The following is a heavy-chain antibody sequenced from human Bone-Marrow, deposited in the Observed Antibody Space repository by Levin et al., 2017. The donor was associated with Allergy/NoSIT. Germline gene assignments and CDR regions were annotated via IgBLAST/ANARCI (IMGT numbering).Heavy chain of an antibody. Sequence: PGGSLRLSCAASGFTFSSYGMHWVRQAPGKGLEWVAVIWYDGSNKYYTDSVKGRFTISRDNSKNTLYLQMNSLRAEDTAVYYCARDSYDCSGGSCHVFDYWGQGTLVTVSS. CDR2: IWYDGSNK. CDR1: GFTFSSYG. V-gene: IGHV3-33*01. CDR3: ARDSYDCSGGSCHVFDY. D-gene: IGHD2-15*01. J-gene: IGHJ4*02.